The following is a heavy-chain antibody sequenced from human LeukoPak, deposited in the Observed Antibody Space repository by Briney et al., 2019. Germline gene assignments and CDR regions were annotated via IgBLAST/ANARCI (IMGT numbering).Heavy chain of an antibody. CDR1: GFTVSSNY. Sequence: PGGSLRLSCAASGFTVSSNYMSWVRQAPGKGLEWVSVIYSGGSTYYADSVKGRFTISRDNSKNTLYLQVNSLRDEHTAVYYCARDSGILPYGMDVWDQGTTVTVSS. CDR3: ARDSGILPYGMDV. CDR2: IYSGGST. J-gene: IGHJ6*02. D-gene: IGHD1-26*01. V-gene: IGHV3-66*01.